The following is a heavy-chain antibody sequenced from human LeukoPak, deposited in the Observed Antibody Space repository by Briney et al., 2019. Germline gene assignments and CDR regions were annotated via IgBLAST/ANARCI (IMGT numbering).Heavy chain of an antibody. J-gene: IGHJ4*02. Sequence: GGSLRLSCAASGFTFNNYAMTWVRQAPGKGLEWVSGISGSGGSAYYADSVKGRFTISRDNSKNTLYLQMNSLRVEDTAIYFCTKDLGDHNNYGAHYWGQGTLVTVSS. D-gene: IGHD4-11*01. CDR1: GFTFNNYA. V-gene: IGHV3-23*01. CDR2: ISGSGGSA. CDR3: TKDLGDHNNYGAHY.